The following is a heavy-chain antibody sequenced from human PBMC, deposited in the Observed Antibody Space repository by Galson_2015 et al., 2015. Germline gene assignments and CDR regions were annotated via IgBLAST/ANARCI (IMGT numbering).Heavy chain of an antibody. Sequence: SLRLSCAASGFTFSSYAMRWVRQAPGKGLEWVSAVSGSGGSTYFADSVKGRFTISRDNSKNTLYLQMNSLRAEDTAVYYCAKDTCRGGSCYSYFAYWGQGTLVTVSS. CDR1: GFTFSSYA. V-gene: IGHV3-23*01. J-gene: IGHJ4*02. D-gene: IGHD2-15*01. CDR3: AKDTCRGGSCYSYFAY. CDR2: VSGSGGST.